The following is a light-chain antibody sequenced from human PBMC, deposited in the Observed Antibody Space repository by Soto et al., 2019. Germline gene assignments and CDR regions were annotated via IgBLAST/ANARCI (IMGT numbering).Light chain of an antibody. CDR1: QSVSSNF. CDR3: QQYGSSRLT. CDR2: ATS. Sequence: EIVLTQSPGTLSLSPGERATLSCSASQSVSSNFLAWYQQEPGQAPRLLIYATSTRATGIPDRFSGSGSGTDFTLTISRLEPEDFAVYYCQQYGSSRLTFGGGTKVDIK. V-gene: IGKV3-20*01. J-gene: IGKJ4*01.